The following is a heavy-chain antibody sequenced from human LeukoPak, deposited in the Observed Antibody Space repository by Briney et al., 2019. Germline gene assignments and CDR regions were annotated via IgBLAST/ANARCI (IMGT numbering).Heavy chain of an antibody. CDR1: GGSFSGYY. V-gene: IGHV4-34*01. CDR2: INHSGST. Sequence: SETLSLTCAVYGGSFSGYYWSWIRQPPGKGLEWIGEINHSGSTNYNPSLKSRVTISVDTSKNQFSLKLSSVTAADTAVYYCAKVVGDILTGLDYWGQGTLVTVSS. CDR3: AKVVGDILTGLDY. D-gene: IGHD3-9*01. J-gene: IGHJ4*02.